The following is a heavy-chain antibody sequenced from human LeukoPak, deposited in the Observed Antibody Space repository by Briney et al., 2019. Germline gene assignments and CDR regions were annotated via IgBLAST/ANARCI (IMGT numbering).Heavy chain of an antibody. CDR2: INHSGST. CDR1: GGSFSGYY. CDR3: ARLNRHYYYDSSGYSNWFDP. D-gene: IGHD3-22*01. J-gene: IGHJ5*02. V-gene: IGHV4-34*01. Sequence: SETLSLTCAVYGGSFSGYYWSWIRQPPGKGLEWIGEINHSGSTNYNPSLKSRVTISVDTSKNQFSLKLSSVTAADTAVYYCARLNRHYYYDSSGYSNWFDPWGQGTLVTVPS.